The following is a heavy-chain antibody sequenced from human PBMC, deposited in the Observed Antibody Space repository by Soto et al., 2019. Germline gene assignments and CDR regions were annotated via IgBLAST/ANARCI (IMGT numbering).Heavy chain of an antibody. CDR1: GFTFSGYG. CDR3: VRDGVGATRYFGYFDY. CDR2: IRYDGSNI. V-gene: IGHV3-33*01. D-gene: IGHD1-26*01. J-gene: IGHJ4*02. Sequence: QVQLVESGGGVVQPWRSLRLSCAASGFTFSGYGMHWVRQAPGKGLEWVAVIRYDGSNIYYADSVKGRFTISRDNSKNTLYLEMNNLGAEDTAVYYWVRDGVGATRYFGYFDYWGQGTLGPVSS.